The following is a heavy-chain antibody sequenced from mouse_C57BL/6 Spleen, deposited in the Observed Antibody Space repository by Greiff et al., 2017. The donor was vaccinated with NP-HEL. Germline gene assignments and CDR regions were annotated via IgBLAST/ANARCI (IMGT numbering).Heavy chain of an antibody. J-gene: IGHJ4*01. CDR2: IWSGGST. V-gene: IGHV2-4*01. D-gene: IGHD1-1*01. CDR3: AKNGSYGSPYAMDY. Sequence: QVQLKESGPGLVQPSQSLSITCTVSGFSLTSYGVHWVRQPPGKGLEWLGVIWSGGSTDYNAAFISRLSISKDNSKSQVFFKMNSLQADDTAIYYFAKNGSYGSPYAMDYWGQGTSVTVSS. CDR1: GFSLTSYG.